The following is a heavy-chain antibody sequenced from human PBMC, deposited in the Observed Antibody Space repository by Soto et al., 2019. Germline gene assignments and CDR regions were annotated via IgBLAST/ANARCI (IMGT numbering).Heavy chain of an antibody. J-gene: IGHJ6*03. V-gene: IGHV4-34*01. CDR3: ARGAYCSGGSCLYYYYLDV. Sequence: GSLRLSCAASGFTFSSYAMTWVRQPPGKGLEWIAEMNHSGSTHYNPSLQSRVTISVDTSKNHFSLKLSSVTAADTAVYYCARGAYCSGGSCLYYYYLDVWAKGTTVTVSS. CDR1: GFTFSSYA. CDR2: MNHSGST. D-gene: IGHD2-15*01.